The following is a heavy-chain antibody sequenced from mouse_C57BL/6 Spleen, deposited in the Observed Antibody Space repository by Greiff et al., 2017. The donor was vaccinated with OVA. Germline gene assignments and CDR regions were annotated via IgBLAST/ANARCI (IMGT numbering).Heavy chain of an antibody. J-gene: IGHJ4*01. D-gene: IGHD2-4*01. CDR2: INPGSGGT. CDR3: ARGNDYDGYAMDY. Sequence: VKLQESGAELVRPGPSVKVSCKASGYAFTNYLIEWVKQRPGQGLEWVGVINPGSGGTNYNEKLTGKATLTADKSSSTAYMQLSSLTSEDSAVYFCARGNDYDGYAMDYWGQGTSVTVSS. CDR1: GYAFTNYL. V-gene: IGHV1-54*01.